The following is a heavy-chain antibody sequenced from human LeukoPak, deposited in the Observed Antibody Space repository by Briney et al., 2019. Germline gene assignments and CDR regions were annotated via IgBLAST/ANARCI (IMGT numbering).Heavy chain of an antibody. CDR3: ARGYSSSSFHFDY. Sequence: PSETLSLTCAVSGYSISSGYYWGWIRHPPGKGLEWIGSLYHSGNTYHNPSLKSRVTISEDSSKNQFSLKLRSVTAADTAVYYCARGYSSSSFHFDYWGQGTLVTVSS. CDR2: LYHSGNT. D-gene: IGHD6-6*01. CDR1: GYSISSGYY. V-gene: IGHV4-38-2*01. J-gene: IGHJ4*02.